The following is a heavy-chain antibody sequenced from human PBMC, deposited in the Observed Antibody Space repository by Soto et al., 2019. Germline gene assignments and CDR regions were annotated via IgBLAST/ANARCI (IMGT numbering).Heavy chain of an antibody. CDR2: ISGSGGST. D-gene: IGHD3-9*01. Sequence: EVQLLESGGGLVQPGGSLRLSCAASGFTFSSYAMSWVRQAPGKGLEWVSAISGSGGSTYYADSVKGRFTISRDNSKNTLYLQMNSLRAEDTAVYYCAKDRYDILTGYQRFDPWGQGTLVTVSS. V-gene: IGHV3-23*01. CDR1: GFTFSSYA. CDR3: AKDRYDILTGYQRFDP. J-gene: IGHJ5*02.